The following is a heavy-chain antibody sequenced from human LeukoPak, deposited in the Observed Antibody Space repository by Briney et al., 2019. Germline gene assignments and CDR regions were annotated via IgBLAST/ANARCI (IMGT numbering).Heavy chain of an antibody. J-gene: IGHJ4*02. CDR3: ARGRYPTGIAVAGTGFDY. Sequence: PGGSLRLSCAASGFTFSSYWMHWVRQAPGKGLVWVSRINSDGSSTSYADSVKGRFTISRDNAKNTLYLQMNSLRAEDTAVYYCARGRYPTGIAVAGTGFDYWGQGTLVTVSS. CDR1: GFTFSSYW. D-gene: IGHD6-19*01. V-gene: IGHV3-74*01. CDR2: INSDGSST.